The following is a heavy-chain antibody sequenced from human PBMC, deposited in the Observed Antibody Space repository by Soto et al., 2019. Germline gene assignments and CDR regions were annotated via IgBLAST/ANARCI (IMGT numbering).Heavy chain of an antibody. V-gene: IGHV3-15*01. Sequence: EVQLVESGGGLVKPGGSLRLSCAASGFTFSNAWMSWVRQAPGKGLEWVGRIKSKTDGGTTDYAAPVKGRFTISRDDSKNTLYLQMNSLKTEDTAVYYCTTSSNFDWLPNPDYWGQGTLVTVSS. D-gene: IGHD3-9*01. J-gene: IGHJ4*02. CDR2: IKSKTDGGTT. CDR1: GFTFSNAW. CDR3: TTSSNFDWLPNPDY.